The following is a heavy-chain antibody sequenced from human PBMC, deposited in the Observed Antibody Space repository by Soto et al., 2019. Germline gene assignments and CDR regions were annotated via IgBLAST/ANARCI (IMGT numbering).Heavy chain of an antibody. CDR3: ARAPHYYDRSGYYMAHFDY. CDR2: IYYSGST. J-gene: IGHJ4*02. D-gene: IGHD3-22*01. Sequence: SETLSLTCTVSGGSISSGDYYWSWIRQPPGKGLEWIGYIYYSGSTYYNPSLKSRVTISVDTSKNQFSLKLSSVTAADTAVYYCARAPHYYDRSGYYMAHFDYWGQGTLVTVSS. V-gene: IGHV4-30-4*01. CDR1: GGSISSGDYY.